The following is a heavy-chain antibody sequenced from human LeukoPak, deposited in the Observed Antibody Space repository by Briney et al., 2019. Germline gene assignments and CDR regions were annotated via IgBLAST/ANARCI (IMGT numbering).Heavy chain of an antibody. CDR3: AREPPTIIAAAGTVDY. CDR2: ISSSGSTI. J-gene: IGHJ4*02. V-gene: IGHV3-48*03. D-gene: IGHD6-13*01. Sequence: GGSLRLSCAASGFTFSSYEMNWVRQAPGKGLEWVSYISSSGSTIYYADSVKGRFTISRDNAKNSLYLQMNRLRAEDTAVYYCAREPPTIIAAAGTVDYWGQGTLVTVSS. CDR1: GFTFSSYE.